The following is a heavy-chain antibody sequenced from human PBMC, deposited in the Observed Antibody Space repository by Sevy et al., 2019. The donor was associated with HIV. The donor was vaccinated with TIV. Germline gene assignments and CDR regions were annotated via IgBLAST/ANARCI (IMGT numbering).Heavy chain of an antibody. V-gene: IGHV3-23*01. CDR3: AKGLYSSSSYFDY. J-gene: IGHJ4*02. D-gene: IGHD6-6*01. CDR2: ISGSGGST. CDR1: GFTFSSYA. Sequence: GGSLRLSCVASGFTFSSYAMNWVRQAPGKGLEWVSGISGSGGSTYYADSVKGRFTISRDNSKNTVNLQMNSLRAEDMAVYYCAKGLYSSSSYFDYWGQGTLVTVSS.